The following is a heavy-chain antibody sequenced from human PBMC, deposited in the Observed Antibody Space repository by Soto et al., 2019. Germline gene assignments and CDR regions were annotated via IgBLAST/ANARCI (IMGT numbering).Heavy chain of an antibody. CDR2: IYYSGST. Sequence: SETLSLTCTVSGGSISSYYWSWIRQPPGKGLERIGYIYYSGSTNYNPSLKSRVTISVDTSKNQFSLRLGSVTAADTAVYYCARSPLGRNDFWSGYHIGPTGYYYAMDVWGQGTTVTVSS. D-gene: IGHD3-3*01. V-gene: IGHV4-59*01. CDR1: GGSISSYY. CDR3: ARSPLGRNDFWSGYHIGPTGYYYAMDV. J-gene: IGHJ6*02.